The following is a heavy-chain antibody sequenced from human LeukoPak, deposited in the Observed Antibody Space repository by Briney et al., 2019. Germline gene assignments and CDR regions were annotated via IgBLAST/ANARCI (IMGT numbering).Heavy chain of an antibody. Sequence: EASVNVSCTASGGTFSSYAISWVRQAPGQGLEWMGGIIPIFGTANYAQKFQGRVTITADESTSTAYMELSSLRSEDTAVYYCARDTAMVAGNFDYWGQGTLVTVSS. J-gene: IGHJ4*02. CDR3: ARDTAMVAGNFDY. CDR2: IIPIFGTA. D-gene: IGHD5-18*01. V-gene: IGHV1-69*13. CDR1: GGTFSSYA.